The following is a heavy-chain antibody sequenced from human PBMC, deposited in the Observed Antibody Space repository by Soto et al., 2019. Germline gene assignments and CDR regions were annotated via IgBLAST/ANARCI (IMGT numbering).Heavy chain of an antibody. CDR2: INPNSGGT. CDR1: GYTFTGYY. J-gene: IGHJ6*03. Sequence: ASVKVSCKASGYTFTGYYMHWVRQAPGQGLEWMGWINPNSGGTNYAQKFQGWVTMTRDTSISTAYMGLSRLRSDDTAVYYCPRSIRRSGWYGLPYYYSYRAVWGKGPTVPVPS. V-gene: IGHV1-2*04. CDR3: PRSIRRSGWYGLPYYYSYRAV. D-gene: IGHD6-13*01.